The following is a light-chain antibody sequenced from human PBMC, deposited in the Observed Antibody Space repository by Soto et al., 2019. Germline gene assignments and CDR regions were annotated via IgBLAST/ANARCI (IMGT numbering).Light chain of an antibody. CDR3: QQYHNAGST. CDR2: GAS. V-gene: IGKV3-15*01. Sequence: IVMTQSPATLSVSPGGRASLSCRASQSVSNNLAWYQQKPGQAPRLLIYGASTRAAGIPGRFSGSGSGTEFTLIISRLQSDDFAVYYCQQYHNAGSTFGQGTKVDIK. J-gene: IGKJ1*01. CDR1: QSVSNN.